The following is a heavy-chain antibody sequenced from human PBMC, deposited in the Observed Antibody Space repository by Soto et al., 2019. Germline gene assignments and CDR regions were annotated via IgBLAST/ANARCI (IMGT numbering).Heavy chain of an antibody. Sequence: GASVKVSCKASGYTFTGYYMHWVRQAPGQGLEWMGWINPNSGGTNYAQKFQGWVTMTRDTSISTAYMELSRLRSDDTAVYYCARSSIAAAGHEYYYYGMDVWGQGTKVTVSS. D-gene: IGHD6-13*01. CDR2: INPNSGGT. V-gene: IGHV1-2*04. CDR3: ARSSIAAAGHEYYYYGMDV. CDR1: GYTFTGYY. J-gene: IGHJ6*02.